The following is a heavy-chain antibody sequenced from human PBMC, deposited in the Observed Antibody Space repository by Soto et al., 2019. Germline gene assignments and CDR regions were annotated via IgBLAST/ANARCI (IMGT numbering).Heavy chain of an antibody. J-gene: IGHJ6*02. Sequence: QVHLEQSGAEMRKPGASVKVSCKASGYTFTSYYIHWVRQAPVQGLEWLGVNNPTDNRKTYAQIFQGRVTMTRDTSTSTVYMELRSLRSDDTAIYYCAREPQTYSGMDVWGQGTTVTVSS. CDR3: AREPQTYSGMDV. V-gene: IGHV1-46*01. CDR1: GYTFTSYY. CDR2: NNPTDNRK.